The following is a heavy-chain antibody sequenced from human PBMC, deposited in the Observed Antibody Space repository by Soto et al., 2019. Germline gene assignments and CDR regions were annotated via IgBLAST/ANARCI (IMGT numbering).Heavy chain of an antibody. Sequence: SETLSLTCTVSGGSISSYYWSWIRQPPGKGLEWIGYIYYSGSTNYNPSLKSRVTISVDTSKNQFSLKLSSVTAADTAVYYCASQGVVAATFNYWGQGTLVTVSS. CDR2: IYYSGST. CDR3: ASQGVVAATFNY. J-gene: IGHJ4*02. D-gene: IGHD2-15*01. V-gene: IGHV4-59*01. CDR1: GGSISSYY.